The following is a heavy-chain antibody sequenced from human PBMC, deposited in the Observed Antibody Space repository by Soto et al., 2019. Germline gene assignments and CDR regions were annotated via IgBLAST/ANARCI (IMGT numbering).Heavy chain of an antibody. J-gene: IGHJ5*02. Sequence: QPGGSLRLSCEASGFSFSSHGMHWVRQAPGKGLEWLAVISYDGNNKYYADSVKGRFSISRDNYKNTLYLQMNSLRAEDTAVYYCAKDHLPTTITTPWFDPWGQGTLVTVSS. CDR3: AKDHLPTTITTPWFDP. V-gene: IGHV3-30*18. CDR2: ISYDGNNK. CDR1: GFSFSSHG. D-gene: IGHD4-17*01.